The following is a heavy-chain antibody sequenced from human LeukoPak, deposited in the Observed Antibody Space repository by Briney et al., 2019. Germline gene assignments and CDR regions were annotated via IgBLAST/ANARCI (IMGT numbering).Heavy chain of an antibody. Sequence: ASVKVSCKASGYTFTGYYMHWVRQAPGQGLGWMGRINPNSGGTNYAQKFQGRVTMTRDTSISTAYMELSRLRSDDTAVYYCARLPGKLTSFDYWGQGTLVTVSS. CDR1: GYTFTGYY. V-gene: IGHV1-2*06. CDR2: INPNSGGT. CDR3: ARLPGKLTSFDY. J-gene: IGHJ4*02. D-gene: IGHD4/OR15-4a*01.